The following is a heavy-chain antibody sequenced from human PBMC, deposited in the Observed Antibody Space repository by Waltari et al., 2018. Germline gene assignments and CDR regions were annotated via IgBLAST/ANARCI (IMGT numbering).Heavy chain of an antibody. CDR3: AGRNCDLSSCFAGSPYYYLMDV. J-gene: IGHJ6*02. CDR1: GGSISSGSYY. D-gene: IGHD2-2*01. CDR2: IYTSGST. V-gene: IGHV4-61*02. Sequence: QVQLQESGPGLVKPSQTLSLTCTVSGGSISSGSYYWSWIRQPAGKGLEWIGRIYTSGSTNYNPSLRSRVTISVDTSKNQFSLNLNSVTAADTAIYYCAGRNCDLSSCFAGSPYYYLMDVWGQGTTVTVSS.